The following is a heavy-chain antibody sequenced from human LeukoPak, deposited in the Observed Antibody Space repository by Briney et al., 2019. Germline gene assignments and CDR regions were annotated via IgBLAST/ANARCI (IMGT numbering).Heavy chain of an antibody. CDR2: IYPGDSDT. D-gene: IGHD4-17*01. V-gene: IGHV5-51*01. J-gene: IGHJ4*02. Sequence: GESLKISCKGFGYIFTNFWIGWVRQMPGKGLEWMGIIYPGDSDTRYSPSFQGQVTFSADKSISTVYLQWSSLKASDTAMYYCARFSVTTYYFDCWGQGTLVTVSS. CDR1: GYIFTNFW. CDR3: ARFSVTTYYFDC.